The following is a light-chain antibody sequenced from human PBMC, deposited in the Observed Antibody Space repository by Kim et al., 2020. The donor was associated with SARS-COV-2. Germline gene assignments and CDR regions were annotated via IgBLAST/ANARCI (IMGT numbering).Light chain of an antibody. Sequence: VAPGQTASITCSGDKLGDKYACWYQQKPGQSPVLVIYRYSKRPSGIPERFSGSNSGNTATLTISGTQAMDEADYYCQAWDSSTVVFGGGTQLTVL. V-gene: IGLV3-1*01. J-gene: IGLJ2*01. CDR3: QAWDSSTVV. CDR2: RYS. CDR1: KLGDKY.